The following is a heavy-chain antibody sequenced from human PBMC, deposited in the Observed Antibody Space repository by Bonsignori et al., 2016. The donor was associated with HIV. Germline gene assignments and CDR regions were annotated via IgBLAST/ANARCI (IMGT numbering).Heavy chain of an antibody. V-gene: IGHV4-59*01. CDR3: ARDGSSRSFQF. Sequence: RQAPGKGLEWIGYVYYSGSTNYNPSLNSRVTISVDTSRNQLSLRLTSVTAADTAVYFCARDGSSRSFQFWGQGTLVTVSS. J-gene: IGHJ1*01. CDR2: VYYSGST. D-gene: IGHD2-2*01.